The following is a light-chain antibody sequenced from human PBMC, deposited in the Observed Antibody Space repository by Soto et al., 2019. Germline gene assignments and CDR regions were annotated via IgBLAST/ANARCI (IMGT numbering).Light chain of an antibody. CDR2: DVT. CDR1: SSDVGGYDY. CDR3: SPYTRSTSLAV. Sequence: QSALTQPASVSGSLGQSITISCTGTSSDVGGYDYVSWYQQHPGKAPKLMIYDVTNRPSGVSNRFSGSKSGNTASLTISGLRAEDEGDYYCSPYTRSTSLAVFGGGTQLTVL. J-gene: IGLJ7*01. V-gene: IGLV2-14*01.